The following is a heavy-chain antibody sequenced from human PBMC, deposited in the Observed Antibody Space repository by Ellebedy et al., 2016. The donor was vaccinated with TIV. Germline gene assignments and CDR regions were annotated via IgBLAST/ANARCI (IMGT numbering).Heavy chain of an antibody. CDR3: ARSAEWIWGKDNLFDP. J-gene: IGHJ5*02. Sequence: ASVKVSCKASGYTFTDYYMHWVRQAPGQGLEWMGWINPNSGGTNYAQKSQGRVTMTRDTSISTAYMELTRLRSDDTAVYYCARSAEWIWGKDNLFDPWGQGTLVTVSS. CDR1: GYTFTDYY. CDR2: INPNSGGT. D-gene: IGHD2-2*03. V-gene: IGHV1-2*02.